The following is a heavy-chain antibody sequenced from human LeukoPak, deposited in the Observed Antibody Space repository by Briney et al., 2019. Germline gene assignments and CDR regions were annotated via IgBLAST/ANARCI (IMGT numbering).Heavy chain of an antibody. CDR1: GGSISSYY. V-gene: IGHV4-59*08. D-gene: IGHD4-17*01. CDR3: ARQRTSVTSPFDY. Sequence: PSETLSLTCTVSGGSISSYYWNCIRQPPGEGLEWIGYVYYTGSTNYNPSLTSRVTISVDTSKNQFSLKLSSVTAADTAVYYCARQRTSVTSPFDYWGQGTLVTVSS. CDR2: VYYTGST. J-gene: IGHJ4*02.